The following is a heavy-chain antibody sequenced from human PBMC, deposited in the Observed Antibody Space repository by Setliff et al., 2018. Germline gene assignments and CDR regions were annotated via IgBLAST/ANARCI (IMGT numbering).Heavy chain of an antibody. V-gene: IGHV4-39*01. CDR2: INYSGST. CDR3: ARAAGYSSSWYHYYYGMDV. Sequence: SETLSLTCTVSGGSISSSRYYWGWIRQPPGKGLEWIGSINYSGSTYYNPSLKSRVTISVETSKNQFSLKLSSVTAADTAVYYCARAAGYSSSWYHYYYGMDVWGQGTTVTVAS. CDR1: GGSISSSRYY. D-gene: IGHD6-13*01. J-gene: IGHJ6*02.